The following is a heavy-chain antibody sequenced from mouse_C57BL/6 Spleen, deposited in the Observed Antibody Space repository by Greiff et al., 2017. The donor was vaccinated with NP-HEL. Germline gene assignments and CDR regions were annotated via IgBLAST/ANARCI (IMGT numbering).Heavy chain of an antibody. Sequence: EVMLVESGGGLVKPGGSLKLSCAASGFTFSSYAMSWVRQTPEKRLEWVATISDGGSYTYYPDNVKGRFTISRDNAKNNLYLQMSHLKSEDTAMYYCARDQAYYGSSYNYAMDYWGQGTSVTVSS. CDR1: GFTFSSYA. D-gene: IGHD1-1*01. CDR3: ARDQAYYGSSYNYAMDY. J-gene: IGHJ4*01. V-gene: IGHV5-4*01. CDR2: ISDGGSYT.